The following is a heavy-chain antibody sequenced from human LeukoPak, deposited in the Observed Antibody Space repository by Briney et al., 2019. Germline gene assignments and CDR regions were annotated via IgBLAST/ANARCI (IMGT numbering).Heavy chain of an antibody. CDR1: GFTFSSYA. V-gene: IGHV3-21*01. CDR2: ISSSSSYI. Sequence: GGSLRLSCAASGFTFSSYAMSWVRQAPGKGLEWVSSISSSSSYIYYADSVKGRFTISRDNAKNSLYLQMNSLRAEDTAVYYCARDSAYYDFWSGYYTAYFDYWGQGTLVTVSS. J-gene: IGHJ4*02. CDR3: ARDSAYYDFWSGYYTAYFDY. D-gene: IGHD3-3*01.